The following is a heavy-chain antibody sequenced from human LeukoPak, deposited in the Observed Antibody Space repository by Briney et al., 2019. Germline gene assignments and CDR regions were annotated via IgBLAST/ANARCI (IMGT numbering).Heavy chain of an antibody. J-gene: IGHJ6*03. CDR1: GGPISSSSYY. Sequence: SETLSLTCTVSGGPISSSSYYWGWIRQPPGKGLEWIGSIYYSGSTYYNPSLKSRVTISVDTSKNQFSLKLSSVTAADTAVYYCAPIAAAGRGYYYYYMDVWGKGTTVTVSS. V-gene: IGHV4-39*01. CDR3: APIAAAGRGYYYYYMDV. CDR2: IYYSGST. D-gene: IGHD6-13*01.